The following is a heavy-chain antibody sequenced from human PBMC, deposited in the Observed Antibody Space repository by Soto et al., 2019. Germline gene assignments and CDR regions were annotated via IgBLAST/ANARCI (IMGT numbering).Heavy chain of an antibody. CDR3: AKDPQPN. Sequence: EVQLVDSGGGLVQPGGSLRLSCAASEFTFRSYWMHWVRQSPGKGLVWVSRISGSGGSTYYADSVKGRFTISRDNSKNTLYLQMNSLRAEDTAVYYCAKDPQPNWGQGTLVTVSS. J-gene: IGHJ4*02. V-gene: IGHV3-23*04. D-gene: IGHD6-13*01. CDR2: ISGSGGST. CDR1: EFTFRSYW.